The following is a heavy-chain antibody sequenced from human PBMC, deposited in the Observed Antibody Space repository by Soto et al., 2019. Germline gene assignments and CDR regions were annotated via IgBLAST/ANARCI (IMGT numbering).Heavy chain of an antibody. CDR1: RGSISSYY. J-gene: IGHJ4*02. CDR2: IYPSMNT. Sequence: PSETLSLTCTVSRGSISSYYWSWIRQPAGKGLEWIGRIYPSMNTNYNPSLKSRVSMSVDTSKDQFSLKLSSVTAADTDVYYCARDPGDYWGQGTLVTVSS. V-gene: IGHV4-4*07. CDR3: ARDPGDY.